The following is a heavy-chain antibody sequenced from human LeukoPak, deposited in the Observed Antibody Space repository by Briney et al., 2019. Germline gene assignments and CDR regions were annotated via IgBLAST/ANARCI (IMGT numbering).Heavy chain of an antibody. CDR1: GYTFTGYY. J-gene: IGHJ4*02. CDR3: ARCLYYDSSGPIDY. Sequence: ASVKVSCKASGYTFTGYYMHWVRQAPGQGLEWMGWINPNSGGTNYAQKFQGRVTMTRDTSISTAYMELSRLRSDDTAVYYCARCLYYDSSGPIDYWGQGTLVTVSS. CDR2: INPNSGGT. D-gene: IGHD3-22*01. V-gene: IGHV1-2*02.